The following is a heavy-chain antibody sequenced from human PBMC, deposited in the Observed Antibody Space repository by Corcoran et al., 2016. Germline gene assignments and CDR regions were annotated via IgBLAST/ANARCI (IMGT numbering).Heavy chain of an antibody. V-gene: IGHV3-7*01. J-gene: IGHJ4*02. CDR1: GFTFSSYW. CDR3: AREHK. Sequence: EVQLVESGGGLVQPGGSLRLSCAGFGFTFSSYWMSWVRQAPGKGLEWVASIREDGSEKYYVDSVKGRFTISRDNAKNSLYLQMNNLRADDTAVYYCAREHKWGQGNLVIVSS. CDR2: IREDGSEK.